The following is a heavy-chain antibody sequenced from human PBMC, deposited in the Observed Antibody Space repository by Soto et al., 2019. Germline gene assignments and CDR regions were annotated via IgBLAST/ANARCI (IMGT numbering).Heavy chain of an antibody. CDR2: INHGGGT. Sequence: PSETLSLTCAVYGGSFSAYYWSWIRQPPGKGLEWIGEINHGGGTSYNPSLKSRVTISVDTSKSQFSLKLTSVTAADRAVYYCARGSVDTVGTSGFYEYWGQRTPVTVPS. CDR1: GGSFSAYY. CDR3: ARGSVDTVGTSGFYEY. D-gene: IGHD3-22*01. V-gene: IGHV4-34*01. J-gene: IGHJ4*02.